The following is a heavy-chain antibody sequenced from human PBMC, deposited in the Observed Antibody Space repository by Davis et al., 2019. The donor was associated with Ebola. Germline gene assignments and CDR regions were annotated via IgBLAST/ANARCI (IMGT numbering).Heavy chain of an antibody. Sequence: GESLKISCAASGFIFSSYAMHWVRQAPGKGLEWVAVISYDGSNKYYADSVKGRFTISRDNSKNTLYLQMNSLRAEDTAVYYCARSGYSSSWEDYWGQGTLVTVSS. D-gene: IGHD6-13*01. CDR3: ARSGYSSSWEDY. J-gene: IGHJ4*02. CDR1: GFIFSSYA. V-gene: IGHV3-30-3*01. CDR2: ISYDGSNK.